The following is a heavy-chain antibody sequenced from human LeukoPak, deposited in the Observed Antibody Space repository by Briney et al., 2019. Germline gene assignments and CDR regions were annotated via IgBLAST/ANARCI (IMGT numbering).Heavy chain of an antibody. V-gene: IGHV3-21*01. J-gene: IGHJ4*02. Sequence: GGSLRLSCAASGFTFSSYGMSWVRQAPGKGLEWVSSISSSSSYIYYADSVKGRFTISRDNAKNSLYLQMNSLRAEDTAVYYCARYCSGGSCYHFDYWGQGTLVTVSS. CDR2: ISSSSSYI. CDR1: GFTFSSYG. D-gene: IGHD2-15*01. CDR3: ARYCSGGSCYHFDY.